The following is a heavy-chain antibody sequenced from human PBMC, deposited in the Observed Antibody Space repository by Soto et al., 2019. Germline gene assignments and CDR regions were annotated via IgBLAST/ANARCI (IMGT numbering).Heavy chain of an antibody. V-gene: IGHV4-34*01. CDR2: INHSGST. J-gene: IGHJ6*03. D-gene: IGHD2-2*01. Sequence: SETLSLTCAVYGGSFSGYYWSWIRQPPGKGLEWIGEINHSGSTNYNPSLKSRVTISVDTSKNQFSLKLSSVTAADTAVYYCARERPIGYCSSTSCFPYYYYYMDVWGKGTTVT. CDR3: ARERPIGYCSSTSCFPYYYYYMDV. CDR1: GGSFSGYY.